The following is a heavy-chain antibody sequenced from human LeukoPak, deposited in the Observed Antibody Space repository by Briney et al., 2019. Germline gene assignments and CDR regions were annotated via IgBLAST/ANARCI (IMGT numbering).Heavy chain of an antibody. CDR3: ARDGRFIVADYYYGMDV. CDR2: INSANGNT. J-gene: IGHJ6*02. CDR1: GYTSTSYY. V-gene: IGHV1-3*04. D-gene: IGHD1-26*01. Sequence: ASVKVSCKASGYTSTSYYMHWVRQAPGQSLEWMGWINSANGNTKYSQKFQGRVTITRDTSASTAYMELSSLRSEDTAVYYCARDGRFIVADYYYGMDVWGQGTTVTVSS.